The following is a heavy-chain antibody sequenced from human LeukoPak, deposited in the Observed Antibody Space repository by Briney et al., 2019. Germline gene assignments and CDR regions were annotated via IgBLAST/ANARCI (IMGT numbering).Heavy chain of an antibody. Sequence: PGGSLRLSCVASGFTFSSYGMHWVRQAPGKGLEWVAVISYDGRNKDYADSVKGRFTISRDNSKNTLYLQMNSLRAEDTAVYYCAKEQWLKGAFDIWGQGTMVIVSS. J-gene: IGHJ3*02. CDR2: ISYDGRNK. CDR3: AKEQWLKGAFDI. CDR1: GFTFSSYG. V-gene: IGHV3-30*18. D-gene: IGHD6-19*01.